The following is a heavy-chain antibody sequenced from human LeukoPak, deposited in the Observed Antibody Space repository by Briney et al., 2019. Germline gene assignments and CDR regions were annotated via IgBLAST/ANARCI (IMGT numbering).Heavy chain of an antibody. CDR2: IDGSGGRK. D-gene: IGHD3-22*01. CDR1: GFTFASYA. J-gene: IGHJ4*02. CDR3: AYVGSGWHGIFF. Sequence: PGGPLRLSCVASGFTFASYAMSWVRQAPGKGLEWVSAIDGSGGRKYYVDSVQGRSTISRDNSKRTLYLQINSLRCEGTSIYYCAYVGSGWHGIFFWGQGTLVTVSP. V-gene: IGHV3-23*01.